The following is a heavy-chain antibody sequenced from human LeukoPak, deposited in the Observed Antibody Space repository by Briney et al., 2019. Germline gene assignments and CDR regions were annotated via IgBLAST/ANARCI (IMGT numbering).Heavy chain of an antibody. CDR3: ARLQYYDPHGFDY. CDR1: GGSLSRGNYY. V-gene: IGHV4-61*02. Sequence: KPSETLSLTCTVSGGSLSRGNYYYNWIRQPAGKRLEWIGRIYTTGNTYYNPSLKSRVTMSIDTSKNEFSLDLSSVTAADTAVYYCARLQYYDPHGFDYWGQGTLVTVSS. J-gene: IGHJ4*02. CDR2: IYTTGNT. D-gene: IGHD3-22*01.